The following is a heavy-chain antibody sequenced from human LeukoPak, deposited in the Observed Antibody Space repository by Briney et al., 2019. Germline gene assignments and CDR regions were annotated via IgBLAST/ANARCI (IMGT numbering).Heavy chain of an antibody. CDR2: INPNSGGT. V-gene: IGHV1-2*02. J-gene: IGHJ6*03. CDR3: ARGITIFGVVLYYYYYMDV. D-gene: IGHD3-3*01. Sequence: GASVKVSCKASGYTFTGYYMHWVRQAPGQGLEWMGWINPNSGGTNYAQKFQGRVTMTRDTSISTAYMELSRLRSDDTAVYYCARGITIFGVVLYYYYYMDVWGKGTTVTVSS. CDR1: GYTFTGYY.